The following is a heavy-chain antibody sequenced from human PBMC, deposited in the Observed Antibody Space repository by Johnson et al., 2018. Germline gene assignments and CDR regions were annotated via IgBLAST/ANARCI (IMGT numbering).Heavy chain of an antibody. J-gene: IGHJ3*02. D-gene: IGHD3-22*01. CDR3: ARTAYYYDSSGHYYTGGDAFEI. CDR2: IYYSGST. Sequence: QVQLQESGPGLVKPSETLSLTCTVSGGSISNSDYYWGWIRQPPGKGLECIGTIYYSGSTYYNPSLKSRVTISVDTSKNQFSLKLSSVTAADTAVDYCARTAYYYDSSGHYYTGGDAFEIWGQGTMVTVSS. V-gene: IGHV4-39*07. CDR1: GGSISNSDYY.